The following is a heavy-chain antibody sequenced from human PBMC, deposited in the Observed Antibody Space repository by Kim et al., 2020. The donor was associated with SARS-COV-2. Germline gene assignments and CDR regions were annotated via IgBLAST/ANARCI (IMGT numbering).Heavy chain of an antibody. CDR2: ISSSGNTI. V-gene: IGHV3-48*03. D-gene: IGHD6-13*01. Sequence: GGSLRLSCAASGFTFSSYEMNWVRQAPGKGLEWVSYISSSGNTIFYADSVKGRFTISRDNAKNSLYLQMNSLRAEDTAVYYCARDYALADLVTVVHYGMDVWGQGTTVTVSS. J-gene: IGHJ6*02. CDR3: ARDYALADLVTVVHYGMDV. CDR1: GFTFSSYE.